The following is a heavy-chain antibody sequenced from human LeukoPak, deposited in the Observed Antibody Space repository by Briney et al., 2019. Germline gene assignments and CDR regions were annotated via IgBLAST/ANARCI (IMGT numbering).Heavy chain of an antibody. D-gene: IGHD1-26*01. CDR2: IDYSGTT. Sequence: SETLSLTCTVSGGSISSSGYYWGWIRQPPGQGLEWLGTIDYSGTTYHNPSLKSRVTISIDTSKNHFSLKLNSVTAADTAVYYCTRDSGSWTVDYWAREPWSPSPQ. CDR3: TRDSGSWTVDY. CDR1: GGSISSSGYY. J-gene: IGHJ4*02. V-gene: IGHV4-39*02.